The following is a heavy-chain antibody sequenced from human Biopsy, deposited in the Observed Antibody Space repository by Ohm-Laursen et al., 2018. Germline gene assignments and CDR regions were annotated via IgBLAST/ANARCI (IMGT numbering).Heavy chain of an antibody. CDR3: ARMDCSGGSCHYYSYGMDV. V-gene: IGHV4-4*09. J-gene: IGHJ6*02. CDR2: THHSGST. Sequence: SDTLSLTCTVSGVSITAYYWSWIRQPPGKGLGCIGNTHHSGSTNYNPSLKSRLTISVDTSKNQFSLKMSSVTAADTAVYYCARMDCSGGSCHYYSYGMDVWGQGTTVTVSS. CDR1: GVSITAYY. D-gene: IGHD2-15*01.